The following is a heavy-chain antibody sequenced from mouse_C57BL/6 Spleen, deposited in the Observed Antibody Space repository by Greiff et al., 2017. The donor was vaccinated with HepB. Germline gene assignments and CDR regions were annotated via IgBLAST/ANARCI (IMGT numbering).Heavy chain of an antibody. Sequence: VKLQESGAELVKPGASVKISCKASGYAFSSYWMNWVKQRPGKGLEWIGQIYPGDGDTNYNGKFKGKATLTADKSSSTAYMQLSSLTSEDSAVYFCARRTTVVAPFDYWGQGTTLTVSS. CDR2: IYPGDGDT. CDR3: ARRTTVVAPFDY. D-gene: IGHD1-1*01. J-gene: IGHJ2*01. V-gene: IGHV1-80*01. CDR1: GYAFSSYW.